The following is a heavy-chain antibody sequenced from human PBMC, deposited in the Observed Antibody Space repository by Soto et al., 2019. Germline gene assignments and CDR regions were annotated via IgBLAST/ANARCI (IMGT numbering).Heavy chain of an antibody. CDR2: IFTRDSET. Sequence: PGESLKISCKGPGHLFNNHWIGWVRQTPGKGLEWMGLIFTRDSETKTSPSFQGHVSFSVDNSINTVYLQWTSLKTTDTGIYFCARGYFDSGQGYDLWGQGTLVTVS. CDR1: GHLFNNHW. V-gene: IGHV5-51*01. D-gene: IGHD3-10*01. CDR3: ARGYFDSGQGYDL. J-gene: IGHJ5*02.